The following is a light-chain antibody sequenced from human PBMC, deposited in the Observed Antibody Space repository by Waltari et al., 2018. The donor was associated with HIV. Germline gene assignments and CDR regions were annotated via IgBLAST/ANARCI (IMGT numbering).Light chain of an antibody. V-gene: IGKV3-20*01. Sequence: ETVLTQSPGTLSLSPGESAPLSCRASTSVSRGHFAWYQQRPGQAPRLLVYGASSRATGIPERFSGSWSGTDFTLTVSSLEPEDFAVYYCQQYATSSYTFGQGTKLENK. CDR3: QQYATSSYT. CDR1: TSVSRGH. CDR2: GAS. J-gene: IGKJ2*01.